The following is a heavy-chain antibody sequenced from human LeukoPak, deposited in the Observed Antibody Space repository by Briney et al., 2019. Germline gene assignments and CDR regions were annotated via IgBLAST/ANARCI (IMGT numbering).Heavy chain of an antibody. CDR2: INYDGST. CDR1: GFTFSNYW. V-gene: IGHV3-74*01. CDR3: VRGCSSTSCYPIDY. J-gene: IGHJ4*02. D-gene: IGHD2-2*01. Sequence: GGSLRLSCAASGFTFSNYWMHWFRQAPGKGLVWVSRINYDGSTNYADSVKGRFTISRDNARNTLYMQMNSLRAEDTAVYYCVRGCSSTSCYPIDYWGQGTLVTVSS.